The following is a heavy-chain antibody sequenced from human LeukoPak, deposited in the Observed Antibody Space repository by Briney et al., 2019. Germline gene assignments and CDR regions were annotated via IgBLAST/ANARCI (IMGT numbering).Heavy chain of an antibody. J-gene: IGHJ4*02. CDR2: IGTAGDT. CDR3: ARERHYYDSSGRWDYFDY. D-gene: IGHD3-22*01. V-gene: IGHV3-13*01. Sequence: TGGSLRLSCAASGFTFSSYDMHWARHATGKGLEWVSAIGTAGDTYYPGSVKGRFTISRENAKNSFYLQMNSLRAGDTAVYYCARERHYYDSSGRWDYFDYWGQGTLVTVSS. CDR1: GFTFSSYD.